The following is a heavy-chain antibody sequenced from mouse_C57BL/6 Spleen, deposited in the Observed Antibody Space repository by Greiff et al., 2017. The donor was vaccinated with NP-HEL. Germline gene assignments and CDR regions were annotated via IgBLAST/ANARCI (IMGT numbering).Heavy chain of an antibody. V-gene: IGHV1-69*01. CDR2: IDPSDSYT. CDR3: AKAVTTKGDFGY. Sequence: QVQLQQPGAELVMPGASVKLSCKASGYTFTSYWMHWVKQRPGQGLEWIGEIDPSDSYTNYNQKFKGKSTLTVDKSSSTAYMQLSSLTSEDSAVYYCAKAVTTKGDFGYWGQGTTLTVSS. J-gene: IGHJ2*01. CDR1: GYTFTSYW. D-gene: IGHD2-2*01.